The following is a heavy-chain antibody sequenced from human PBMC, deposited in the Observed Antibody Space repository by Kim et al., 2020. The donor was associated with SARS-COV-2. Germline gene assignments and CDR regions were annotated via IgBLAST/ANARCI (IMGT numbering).Heavy chain of an antibody. V-gene: IGHV4-39*01. Sequence: GSTYQTPSLKMLVTISLDTPKTQFSLKLSSVHAADTAVYYCARRAGYFDLWGRGTLVTVSS. CDR2: GST. J-gene: IGHJ2*01. CDR3: ARRAGYFDL.